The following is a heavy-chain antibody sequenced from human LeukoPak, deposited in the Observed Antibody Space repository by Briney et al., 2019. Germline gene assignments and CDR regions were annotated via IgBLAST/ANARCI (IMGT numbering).Heavy chain of an antibody. D-gene: IGHD3-10*01. CDR3: ARGRVDYYGSGSPHRYFDY. V-gene: IGHV4-30-2*01. CDR2: IYHSGST. CDR1: GGSFSGYS. Sequence: SETLSLTCAVYGGSFSGYSWSWIRQPPGKGLEWIGYIYHSGSTYYNPSLKSRVTISVDRSKNQFSLKLSSVTAADTAVYYCARGRVDYYGSGSPHRYFDYWGQGTLVTVSS. J-gene: IGHJ4*02.